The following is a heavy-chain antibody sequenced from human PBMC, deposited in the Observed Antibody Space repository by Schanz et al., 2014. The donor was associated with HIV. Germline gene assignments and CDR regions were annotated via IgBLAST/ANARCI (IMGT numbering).Heavy chain of an antibody. CDR3: ARGRFCSGGSCYHDY. V-gene: IGHV1-8*01. CDR1: GYTFTRYD. D-gene: IGHD2-15*01. CDR2: MNPNSCNT. Sequence: QVQLVQSGAEVKKPGASVKVSCKASGYTFTRYDINWVRQATGQGLEWMGWMNPNSCNTGYAQKFQGRVTMTRNTSINTAYMELSSLRSEDTAVYYCARGRFCSGGSCYHDYWGQGTLVTVSS. J-gene: IGHJ4*02.